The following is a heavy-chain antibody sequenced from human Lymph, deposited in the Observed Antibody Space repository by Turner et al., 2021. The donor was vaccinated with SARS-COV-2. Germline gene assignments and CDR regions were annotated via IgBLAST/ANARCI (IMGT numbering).Heavy chain of an antibody. CDR3: ARGHGGNYYYGMDV. CDR1: GFTFSTYV. CDR2: ISYDGSNE. J-gene: IGHJ6*02. Sequence: QVQLVESGGGVVQPGRSLRPSCAASGFTFSTYVMHWGRQAPGKGLEWGALISYDGSNEYYADSVKGRFTISRDNSKNTVYLHMNSLRTEDTAMYYCARGHGGNYYYGMDVWGQGTTVTVSS. D-gene: IGHD2-15*01. V-gene: IGHV3-30*04.